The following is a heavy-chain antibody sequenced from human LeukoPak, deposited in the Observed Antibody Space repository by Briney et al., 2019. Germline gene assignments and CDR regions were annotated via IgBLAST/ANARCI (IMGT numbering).Heavy chain of an antibody. Sequence: GGSLRLSCAASGFTFSNYAMHWVRQAPGKGLEWVSLISSGGTYEYYADSVKGRFTISRDNSKNTLYLQLNSLRAEDTAVYYCARDFTYYYDSGSSGPHYFDNWGQGTLVTVSS. CDR1: GFTFSNYA. D-gene: IGHD3-10*01. J-gene: IGHJ4*02. V-gene: IGHV3-30*01. CDR3: ARDFTYYYDSGSSGPHYFDN. CDR2: ISSGGTYE.